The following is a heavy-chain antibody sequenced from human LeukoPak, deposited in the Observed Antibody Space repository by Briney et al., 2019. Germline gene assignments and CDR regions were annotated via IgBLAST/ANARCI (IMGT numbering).Heavy chain of an antibody. CDR1: GFTFSSYW. Sequence: PGGSLRLSCAASGFTFSSYWMTWVRQAPGKGLEWVASVKQDGSEKYYVDSVKGRFTISRDNAKDSLYLQLNSLRVKDTAVYYCARGTSCHNWGQGTLVTVSS. CDR3: ARGTSCHN. CDR2: VKQDGSEK. D-gene: IGHD2-2*02. J-gene: IGHJ4*02. V-gene: IGHV3-7*04.